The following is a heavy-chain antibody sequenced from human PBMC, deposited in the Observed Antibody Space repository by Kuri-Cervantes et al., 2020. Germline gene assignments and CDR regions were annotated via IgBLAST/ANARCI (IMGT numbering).Heavy chain of an antibody. Sequence: ASVKVSCKASGYTFTGYYMHWVRQAPGQGLEWMGIINPSGGSTSYAQKFQGRVTMTRDTSTSTVYMELSSLRSEDTAVYYCARDVYDSSSYRRGFDYWGQGTLVTVSS. V-gene: IGHV1-46*01. D-gene: IGHD3-22*01. J-gene: IGHJ4*02. CDR1: GYTFTGYY. CDR3: ARDVYDSSSYRRGFDY. CDR2: INPSGGST.